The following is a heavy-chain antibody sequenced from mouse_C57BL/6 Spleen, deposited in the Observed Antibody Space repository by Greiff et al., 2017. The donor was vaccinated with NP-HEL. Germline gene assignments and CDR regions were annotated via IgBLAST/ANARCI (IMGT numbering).Heavy chain of an antibody. J-gene: IGHJ1*03. V-gene: IGHV5-2*01. D-gene: IGHD2-3*01. CDR3: ARSPDGYPSYFDV. Sequence: EVKLMESGGGLVQPGESLKLSCESNEYEFPSHDMSWVRKTPEKRLELVAAINSDGSSTYYPDTMERRFIISRDNTKKTLYLQMSSLRSEDTDLYYCARSPDGYPSYFDVWGTGTTVTVSS. CDR2: INSDGSST. CDR1: EYEFPSHD.